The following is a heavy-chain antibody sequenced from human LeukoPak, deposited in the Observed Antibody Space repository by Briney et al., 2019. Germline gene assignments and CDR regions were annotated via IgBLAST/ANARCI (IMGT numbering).Heavy chain of an antibody. V-gene: IGHV4-59*01. J-gene: IGHJ4*02. CDR1: GGSISSYY. CDR2: IYYSGST. Sequence: SETLSLTCTASGGSISSYYWSWIRQPPGKGLEWIGYIYYSGSTNYNPSLKSRVTISVDTSKNQFSLKLSPVTAADTAVYYCARAYYYDSSGYYPFDYWGQGTLVTVSP. CDR3: ARAYYYDSSGYYPFDY. D-gene: IGHD3-22*01.